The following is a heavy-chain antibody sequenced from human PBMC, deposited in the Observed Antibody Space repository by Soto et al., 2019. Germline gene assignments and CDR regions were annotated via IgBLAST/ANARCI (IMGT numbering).Heavy chain of an antibody. D-gene: IGHD2-2*01. V-gene: IGHV1-69*12. CDR2: IIPIFGTE. Sequence: QVQLVQSGAEVKKPGSSVKVSCKASGGTFSSYAISWVRQAPGQGLEWMGGIIPIFGTENYAQKFQGRVTITADESTSTDYMELSSLRSEDTAVYYCARKRCISTSCYYYGMDVWGQGTTVTVSS. CDR3: ARKRCISTSCYYYGMDV. J-gene: IGHJ6*02. CDR1: GGTFSSYA.